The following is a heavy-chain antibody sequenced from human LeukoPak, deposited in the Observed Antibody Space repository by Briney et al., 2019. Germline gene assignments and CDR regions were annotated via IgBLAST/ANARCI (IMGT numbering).Heavy chain of an antibody. CDR1: GGSFSGYY. J-gene: IGHJ6*02. V-gene: IGHV4-34*01. D-gene: IGHD3-10*01. CDR2: INHSGST. Sequence: SETLSLTCAVYGGSFSGYYWRWIRQPPGKGLEWIGEINHSGSTNYNPSLKSRVTISVDTSKNQFSLKLSSVTAADTAVYYCARGLKSRYYGSGRPYGMDVWGQGTTVTVSS. CDR3: ARGLKSRYYGSGRPYGMDV.